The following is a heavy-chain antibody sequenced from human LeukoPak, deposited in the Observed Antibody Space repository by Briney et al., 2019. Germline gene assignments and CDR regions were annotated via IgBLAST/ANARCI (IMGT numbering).Heavy chain of an antibody. V-gene: IGHV4-34*01. CDR1: GGSFTNYY. J-gene: IGHJ4*02. D-gene: IGHD3-3*01. CDR2: INHSGST. CDR3: ASENYDFWSEKRDC. Sequence: SETLSLTCAVYGGSFTNYYWTWIRQPPGKGLEWIGEINHSGSTNYNPSLKSRDTISIDTSKNQFSLKLSSVTAADTAVYYCASENYDFWSEKRDCWGQGTLVTVSS.